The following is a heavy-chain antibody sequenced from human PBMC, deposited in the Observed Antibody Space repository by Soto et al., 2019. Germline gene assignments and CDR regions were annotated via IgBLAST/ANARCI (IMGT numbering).Heavy chain of an antibody. CDR3: ALAIPQQDFDY. CDR1: GFSLSTSGVG. Sequence: SGPTLVNPTQTLTLACTFSGFSLSTSGVGVGWIRQPPGKALEWLALIYWNDDKRYSPSLKSRLTITKDTSKNQVVLTMTNMDPVDTATYYCALAIPQQDFDYWGQGTLVTVSS. D-gene: IGHD6-13*01. J-gene: IGHJ4*02. CDR2: IYWNDDK. V-gene: IGHV2-5*01.